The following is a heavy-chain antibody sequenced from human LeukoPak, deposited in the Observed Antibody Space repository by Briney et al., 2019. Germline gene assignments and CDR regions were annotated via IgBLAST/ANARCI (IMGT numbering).Heavy chain of an antibody. CDR1: GFTLGSHA. J-gene: IGHJ4*02. Sequence: PGGSLRLSCEASGFTLGSHAMYWVRQAPGKGLEWVAGIFGSGGSPHYADPMKGRFTISRDNSRNTVYLQINSLRAEDTAVYYCGKTTGGYSSGQKPAWPVDYWGQGTLVTVSS. CDR3: GKTTGGYSSGQKPAWPVDY. V-gene: IGHV3-23*01. CDR2: IFGSGGSP. D-gene: IGHD5-18*01.